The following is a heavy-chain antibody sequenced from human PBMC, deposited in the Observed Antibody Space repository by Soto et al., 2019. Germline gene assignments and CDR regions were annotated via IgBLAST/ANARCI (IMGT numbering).Heavy chain of an antibody. CDR1: GYTFTSYG. CDR3: ARDPSYDYGDFSLQVFDY. CDR2: ISAYNGNT. V-gene: IGHV1-18*01. D-gene: IGHD4-17*01. Sequence: ASVKVSCKASGYTFTSYGISWVRQAPGQGLEWMGWISAYNGNTNYAQKLQGRVTMTTDTSTSTAYMELRSLRSDDTAVYYCARDPSYDYGDFSLQVFDYWGQGTLVTVSS. J-gene: IGHJ4*02.